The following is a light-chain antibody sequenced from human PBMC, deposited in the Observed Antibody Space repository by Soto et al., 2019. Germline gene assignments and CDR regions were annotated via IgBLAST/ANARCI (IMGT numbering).Light chain of an antibody. Sequence: EIGMTQSPATLSVSPGERVTLSCRASQTVGSNLAWYQQKPGQGPRLLIYGASTRASGVPTRFSGSGSGTEFTLTIGSLQSEDFAVYYCHQYYNWPPYTFGQGTKLETK. J-gene: IGKJ2*01. V-gene: IGKV3-15*01. CDR1: QTVGSN. CDR2: GAS. CDR3: HQYYNWPPYT.